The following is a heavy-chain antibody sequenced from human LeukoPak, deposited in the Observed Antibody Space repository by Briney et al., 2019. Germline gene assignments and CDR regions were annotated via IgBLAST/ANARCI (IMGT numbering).Heavy chain of an antibody. J-gene: IGHJ4*02. CDR3: AKGSSSSRPYYFDY. V-gene: IGHV3-30-3*01. CDR1: GFTFSSYA. Sequence: AGRSLRLSCAASGFTFSSYAMHWVRQAPGKGLEWVAVISCDGSNKYYADSVKGRFTISIDNSKNTLYLQMNSLRAEDTAMYYCAKGSSSSRPYYFDYWGQGILVTVSS. D-gene: IGHD6-6*01. CDR2: ISCDGSNK.